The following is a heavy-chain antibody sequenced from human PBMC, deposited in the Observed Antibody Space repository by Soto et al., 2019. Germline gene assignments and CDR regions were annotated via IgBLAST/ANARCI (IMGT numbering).Heavy chain of an antibody. CDR1: GFTFSSYG. D-gene: IGHD2-15*01. V-gene: IGHV3-33*01. CDR3: AGVSLRECDVVAPYNWFVP. Sequence: GGSLRLSCAASGFTFSSYGMHWVRQAPGKGLEWVAVIWYDGSNKYYADSVKGRFTISRDNSKNTLYLQMNSLRAEDTAVYYCAGVSLRECDVVAPYNWFVPWGQGTLVTVSS. CDR2: IWYDGSNK. J-gene: IGHJ5*02.